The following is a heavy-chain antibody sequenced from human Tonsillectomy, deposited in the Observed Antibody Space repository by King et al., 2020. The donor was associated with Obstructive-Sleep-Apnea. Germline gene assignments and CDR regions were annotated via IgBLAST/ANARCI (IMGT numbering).Heavy chain of an antibody. V-gene: IGHV3-30-3*01. J-gene: IGHJ3*02. CDR2: ISYDGGNK. CDR1: GFTFSDYA. D-gene: IGHD3-16*01. Sequence: VQLVESGGGVVQPGRSLRLSCAASGFTFSDYAIHWVRQAPGKGLEWVAIISYDGGNKYYADSLRGRFTISRDNSKNTLYLQLISLTTEDTAVYYWARDLGGDGAFDIWGQGTMVTVSS. CDR3: ARDLGGDGAFDI.